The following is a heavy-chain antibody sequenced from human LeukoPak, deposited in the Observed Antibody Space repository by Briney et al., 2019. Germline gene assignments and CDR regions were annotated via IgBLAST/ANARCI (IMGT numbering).Heavy chain of an antibody. D-gene: IGHD3-10*01. CDR2: NYSSWNT. J-gene: IGHJ6*03. CDR1: VGSLKDFY. Sequence: SETLSLTCTVSVGSLKDFYATWTRHPRGKGLEWSGYNYSSWNTNYNSSLKSRVTISLDTSKNQFSLTLISVTAADTAMYYCARGYGTGRPYYYSTYLDYYYYMDVWGKGTSVTIS. V-gene: IGHV4-59*01. CDR3: ARGYGTGRPYYYSTYLDYYYYMDV.